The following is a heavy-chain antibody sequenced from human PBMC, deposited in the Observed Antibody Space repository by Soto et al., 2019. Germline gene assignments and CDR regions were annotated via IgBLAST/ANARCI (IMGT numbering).Heavy chain of an antibody. V-gene: IGHV4-59*01. J-gene: IGHJ4*02. D-gene: IGHD3-22*01. CDR2: IYYSGST. CDR3: AVREGAQWLFDY. Sequence: SETLSLTCTVSGGSISSYYWSWIRQPPGKGLEWIGYIYYSGSTNYNPSLKSRVTISVDTSKNQFSLKLSSVTAADTAVYYCAVREGAQWLFDYWGQGTLVTVSS. CDR1: GGSISSYY.